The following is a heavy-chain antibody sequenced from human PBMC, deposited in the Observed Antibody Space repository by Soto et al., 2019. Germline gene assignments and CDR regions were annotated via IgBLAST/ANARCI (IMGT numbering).Heavy chain of an antibody. CDR2: ISSDGGNR. CDR1: GFTFSDYA. CDR3: AYWAGLSHKDDF. D-gene: IGHD2-8*02. V-gene: IGHV3-30-3*01. J-gene: IGHJ4*02. Sequence: PGGSLRLSCAASGFTFSDYALHWVRQAPGKGLEWVTGISSDGGNRYYTDSVKGRLTISRDNSKNTLYLQMNSLRVEDTAIYICAYWAGLSHKDDFWGQGTLVTVSS.